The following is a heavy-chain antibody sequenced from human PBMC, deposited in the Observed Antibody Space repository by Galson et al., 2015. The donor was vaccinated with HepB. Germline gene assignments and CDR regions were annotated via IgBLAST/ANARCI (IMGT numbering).Heavy chain of an antibody. CDR2: IWSDGTNK. CDR3: ARDKLVAAAPLDY. D-gene: IGHD6-13*01. Sequence: SLRLSCAASGFTFSNYGMPWVRQAPGKGLEWVALIWSDGTNKYYADSVKGRFTISRDNNKNTLYLQMDSRRGEDTAVYYCARDKLVAAAPLDYWGQGTLVTVSS. V-gene: IGHV3-33*01. CDR1: GFTFSNYG. J-gene: IGHJ4*02.